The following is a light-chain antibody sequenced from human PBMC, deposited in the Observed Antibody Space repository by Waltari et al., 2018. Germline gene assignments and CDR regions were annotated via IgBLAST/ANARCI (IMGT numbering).Light chain of an antibody. J-gene: IGLJ2*01. CDR3: TSYAGAYTV. CDR1: SSDVGSYNY. Sequence: QSVLPQPRSVSGSPGQSVTISCTGTSSDVGSYNYVSWYQQHPGKPPKLISYDVSQRLSVVPDRFSGSKSGNTASLTISGLEADDEADYFCTSYAGAYTVFGGGTKLTVL. CDR2: DVS. V-gene: IGLV2-11*01.